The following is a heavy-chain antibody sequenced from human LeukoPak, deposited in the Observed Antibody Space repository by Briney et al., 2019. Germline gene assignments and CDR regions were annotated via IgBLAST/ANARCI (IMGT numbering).Heavy chain of an antibody. V-gene: IGHV1-2*06. CDR2: INPNSGGT. Sequence: ASVKVSCKASGYTFTGYYMHWVRQATGQGLEWMGRINPNSGGTNYAQKSQGRVTMTRDTSISTAYMELSRLRSDDTAVYYCARTKVTPPKYYYYGMDVWGQGTTVTVSS. J-gene: IGHJ6*02. CDR1: GYTFTGYY. D-gene: IGHD4-17*01. CDR3: ARTKVTPPKYYYYGMDV.